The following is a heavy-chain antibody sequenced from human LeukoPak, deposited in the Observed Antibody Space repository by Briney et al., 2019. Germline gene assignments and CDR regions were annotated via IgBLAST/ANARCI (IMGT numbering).Heavy chain of an antibody. CDR3: ARRQQVFDY. V-gene: IGHV3-7*01. CDR2: IKRDGSQK. Sequence: PGGSLRLSCAAPGFSFSSNWMGWVRQAPGKGLEWVAHIKRDGSQKYYLDSVKGRFTISRDNAKNSLYLQMNSLRAEDTAVYYCARRQQVFDYWGQGTLVTVSS. D-gene: IGHD6-13*01. CDR1: GFSFSSNW. J-gene: IGHJ4*02.